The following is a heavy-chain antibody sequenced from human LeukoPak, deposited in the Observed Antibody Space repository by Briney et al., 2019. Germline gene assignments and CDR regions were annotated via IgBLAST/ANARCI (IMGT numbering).Heavy chain of an antibody. J-gene: IGHJ6*03. V-gene: IGHV3-11*04. CDR1: GFTFSDYY. CDR3: ARARTPIPYMDV. CDR2: ISSSGSTI. Sequence: TGGSLRLSCAASGFTFSDYYMSWIRQAPGKGLEWVSYISSSGSTIYYADSVKGRFTISRDNAKNSLYLQMNSLRAEDAAVYYCARARTPIPYMDVWGKGTTVTASS.